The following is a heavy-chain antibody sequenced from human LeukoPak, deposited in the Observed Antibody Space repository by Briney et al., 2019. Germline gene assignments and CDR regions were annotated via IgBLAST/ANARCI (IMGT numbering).Heavy chain of an antibody. CDR2: IYTSGST. V-gene: IGHV4-4*09. D-gene: IGHD3-22*01. CDR1: GDSLSSYY. Sequence: SEPLSLTCTVSGDSLSSYYWSWLRQPPGKGLEWIGYIYTSGSTNYNPSLKSRVTISVDTSKNQFSLKLSSVTAADTAVYYCASLRGTMIVDWGQGTLVTVSS. J-gene: IGHJ4*02. CDR3: ASLRGTMIVD.